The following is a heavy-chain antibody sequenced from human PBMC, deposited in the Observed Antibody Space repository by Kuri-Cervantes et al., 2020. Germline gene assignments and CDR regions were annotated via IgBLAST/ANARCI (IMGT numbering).Heavy chain of an antibody. CDR1: GFTFSSYG. CDR2: IWYDGSNK. V-gene: IGHV3-33*01. CDR3: ARECGGYYRYYYGMDV. Sequence: GESLKISCAASGFTFSSYGMHWVRQAPGKGLEWVAVIWYDGSNKYYADSVKGRFTISRDNSKNTLYLQMNSLRAEDTAVYYCARECGGYYRYYYGMDVWGQGTTVTVSS. D-gene: IGHD3-3*01. J-gene: IGHJ6*02.